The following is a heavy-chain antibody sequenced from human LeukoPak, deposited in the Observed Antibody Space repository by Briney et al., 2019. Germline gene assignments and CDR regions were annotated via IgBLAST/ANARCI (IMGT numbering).Heavy chain of an antibody. CDR2: VSYDGSNK. J-gene: IGHJ4*02. CDR1: GFTFSSYG. CDR3: AKVRYVGDYGDYSLLGH. V-gene: IGHV3-30*18. D-gene: IGHD4-17*01. Sequence: GGSLRLSCAASGFTFSSYGMHWVRQAPGKGLEWVAVVSYDGSNKYYADSVKGRFTISRDNSKNTLYLQMNSLRAEDTAVYYCAKVRYVGDYGDYSLLGHWGQGALVTVSS.